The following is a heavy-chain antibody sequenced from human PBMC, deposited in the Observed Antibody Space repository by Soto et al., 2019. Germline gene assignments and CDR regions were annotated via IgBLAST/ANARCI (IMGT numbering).Heavy chain of an antibody. D-gene: IGHD3-3*01. CDR2: ISPESGVT. Sequence: QVQLVQSGAEVKMPGASVRVSCEASGYTFTEYFLHWVRQAPGQGLEWMGWISPESGVTNIAPNFEGRVTMTADTPITTAYMQLSGLRYDDTAVYYCARATLIIRHITNLGEASPGVVEHWGQGTLVSVSS. J-gene: IGHJ5*02. CDR1: GYTFTEYF. CDR3: ARATLIIRHITNLGEASPGVVEH. V-gene: IGHV1-2*02.